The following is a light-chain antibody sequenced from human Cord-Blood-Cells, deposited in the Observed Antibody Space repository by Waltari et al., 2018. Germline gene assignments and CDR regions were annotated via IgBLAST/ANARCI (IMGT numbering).Light chain of an antibody. CDR2: AAS. CDR1: QGISSY. CDR3: QKYNSYPLT. J-gene: IGKJ4*02. V-gene: IGKV1-27*01. Sequence: DVQMSQSPSTLSPSLCAGVTITCRASQGISSYLAWYQQKPGQVPKLLIYAASTLQTGVPSRFSGSGSGTDFTLTISCLQSEDVATYYCQKYNSYPLTFGGGTKVEIK.